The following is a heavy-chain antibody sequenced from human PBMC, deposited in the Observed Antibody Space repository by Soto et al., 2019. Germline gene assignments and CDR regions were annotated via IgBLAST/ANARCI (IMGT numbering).Heavy chain of an antibody. Sequence: QVQLVQSGAEVKKPGASVKVSCKASGYTFTGYYMHWVRQAPGQGLEWMGWISPNSGGTNYAQKFQGRVTMTRDTSISTAYMELSRLRSDDTAVYYCARGGKRQQPTRVDAFDIWGQGTMVTVSS. J-gene: IGHJ3*02. CDR2: ISPNSGGT. V-gene: IGHV1-2*02. CDR1: GYTFTGYY. CDR3: ARGGKRQQPTRVDAFDI. D-gene: IGHD6-13*01.